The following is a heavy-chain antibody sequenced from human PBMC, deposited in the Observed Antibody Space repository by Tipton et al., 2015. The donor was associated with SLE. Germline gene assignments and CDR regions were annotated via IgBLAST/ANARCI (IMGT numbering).Heavy chain of an antibody. V-gene: IGHV4-4*02. D-gene: IGHD4-17*01. Sequence: GSLRLSCAVSGGSISSSNWWSWVRQPPGKGLEWIGEIYHSGSTNYNPSLKSRVTISVDKSKNQFSLKLSSVTAADTAVYYCASNDYGDTRGAFDIWGQGTMVTVSS. CDR2: IYHSGST. CDR3: ASNDYGDTRGAFDI. CDR1: GGSISSSNW. J-gene: IGHJ3*02.